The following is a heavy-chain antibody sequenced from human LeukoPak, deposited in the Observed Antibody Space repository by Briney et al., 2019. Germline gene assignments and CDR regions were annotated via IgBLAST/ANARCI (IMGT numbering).Heavy chain of an antibody. V-gene: IGHV4-59*01. CDR2: IYSSGTT. CDR1: GGSIRSYY. D-gene: IGHD3-10*01. Sequence: SETLSLTCTVSGGSIRSYYWSWVRQPPGKGLEWIGYIYSSGTTNYNPSLKSRVTISIDTSKNQFSLKLIPVTAADTAVYYRARSGSHLWFGELSLSYWGQGTLVTVSS. CDR3: ARSGSHLWFGELSLSY. J-gene: IGHJ4*02.